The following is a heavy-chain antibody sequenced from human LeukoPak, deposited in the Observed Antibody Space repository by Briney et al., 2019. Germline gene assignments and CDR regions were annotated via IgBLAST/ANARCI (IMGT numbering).Heavy chain of an antibody. V-gene: IGHV1-18*01. CDR3: ARDEDWDFDY. J-gene: IGHJ4*02. CDR2: VDGDNGNT. CDR1: GYTCSSSG. D-gene: IGHD3/OR15-3a*01. Sequence: ASVKVSCKTFGYTCSSSGISWLRQVPGQGLEWMGWVDGDNGNTQYADSLHDRVILTIDPPTSTSYMELRRLRSDDTAVYYCARDEDWDFDYWGQGTRVTVSS.